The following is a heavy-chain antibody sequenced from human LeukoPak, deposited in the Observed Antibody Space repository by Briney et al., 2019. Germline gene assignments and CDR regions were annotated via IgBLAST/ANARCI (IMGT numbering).Heavy chain of an antibody. V-gene: IGHV1-69*13. CDR3: ARIPTGTYRFDP. CDR2: IIPIFGTA. J-gene: IGHJ5*02. CDR1: GGTFSSYA. Sequence: SVKVSCKASGGTFSSYAISWVRQAPGQGLEWMGGIIPIFGTANYAQKFQGRVTITADESTSTAHMELSSLRSEDTAVYYCARIPTGTYRFDPWGQGTLVTVSS. D-gene: IGHD1-1*01.